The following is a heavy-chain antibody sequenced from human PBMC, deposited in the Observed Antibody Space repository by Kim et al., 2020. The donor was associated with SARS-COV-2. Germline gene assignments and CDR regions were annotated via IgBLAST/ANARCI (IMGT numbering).Heavy chain of an antibody. CDR1: GFTFSSYW. V-gene: IGHV3-74*01. Sequence: GGSLRLSCAASGFTFSSYWMHWVRQGPGQGLVWVSRINSDGSSTNYADSVKGRFTISRDNAKNTLYLQMNSLRAEDTALYYCARWSRSFVFDVWVQGTMV. CDR2: INSDGSST. CDR3: ARWSRSFVFDV. D-gene: IGHD3-10*01. J-gene: IGHJ3*01.